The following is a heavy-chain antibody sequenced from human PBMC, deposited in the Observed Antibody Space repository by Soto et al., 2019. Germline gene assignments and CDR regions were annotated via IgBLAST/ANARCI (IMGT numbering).Heavy chain of an antibody. D-gene: IGHD5-18*01. CDR3: ARERGYSSGSDYGMDV. J-gene: IGHJ6*02. Sequence: SETLSLTCTVSGGSISSYYWSWIRQPPGKGLEWIGYIYYSGSTNYNPSLKSRVTISVDTSKNQFSLKLSSVTAADTAVYYCARERGYSSGSDYGMDVWGQGTTVTVSS. V-gene: IGHV4-59*01. CDR1: GGSISSYY. CDR2: IYYSGST.